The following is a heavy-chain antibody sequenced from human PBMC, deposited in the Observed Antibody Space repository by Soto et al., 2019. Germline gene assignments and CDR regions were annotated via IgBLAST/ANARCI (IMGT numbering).Heavy chain of an antibody. CDR1: GFTFGDYA. V-gene: IGHV3-49*03. CDR3: AKDLFSMVRGASCYSYGMDV. Sequence: PGGSLRLSCTASGFTFGDYAMSWFRQAPGKGLEWVGFIRSKPYDGTTEYAASAKGRFTISRDDSKSIAYLQMNSLKTEDTAVYYCAKDLFSMVRGASCYSYGMDVWGQGTTVTVSS. CDR2: IRSKPYDGTT. D-gene: IGHD3-10*01. J-gene: IGHJ6*02.